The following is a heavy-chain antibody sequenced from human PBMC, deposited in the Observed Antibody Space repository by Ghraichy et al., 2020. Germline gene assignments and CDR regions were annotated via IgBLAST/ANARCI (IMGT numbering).Heavy chain of an antibody. Sequence: GGALRLSCAASGFTFSSYGMHWVRQAPGKGLEWVAIIWYDGSNKCYADSVKGRFTISRDNSKNTLYLQMNSLRAEDTAVYYCARAFSAGRDYWGQGTLVTVSS. CDR2: IWYDGSNK. V-gene: IGHV3-33*01. CDR1: GFTFSSYG. D-gene: IGHD6-13*01. CDR3: ARAFSAGRDY. J-gene: IGHJ4*02.